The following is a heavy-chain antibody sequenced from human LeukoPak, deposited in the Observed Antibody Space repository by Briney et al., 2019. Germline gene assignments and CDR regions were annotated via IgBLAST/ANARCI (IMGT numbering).Heavy chain of an antibody. J-gene: IGHJ3*02. Sequence: TSVTQSLTCTVSGYSISSGYYWGWIRQPPGKGLEWIGSIYQSGDTYYNPSLKSRVTILVDTSKNQFSLNLSSVTAADTAVYYCARLRRYSLVAFDIWGQGTMVTVSS. CDR1: GYSISSGYY. V-gene: IGHV4-38-2*02. D-gene: IGHD3-9*01. CDR3: ARLRRYSLVAFDI. CDR2: IYQSGDT.